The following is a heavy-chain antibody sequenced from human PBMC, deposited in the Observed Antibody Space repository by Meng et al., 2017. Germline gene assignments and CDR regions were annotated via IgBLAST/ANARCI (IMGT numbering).Heavy chain of an antibody. V-gene: IGHV3-23*01. J-gene: IGHJ3*02. CDR3: AKVRGYSGYVYDAFDI. D-gene: IGHD5-12*01. CDR1: GFTFSTYA. CDR2: ISGSGSST. Sequence: GESLKISCAASGFTFSTYAMSWVRQAPGKGLEWVSAISGSGSSTYYEDSVKGRFTISRDNSKNTVALQMNSLRAEDTAVYYCAKVRGYSGYVYDAFDIWGQGTMVTVSS.